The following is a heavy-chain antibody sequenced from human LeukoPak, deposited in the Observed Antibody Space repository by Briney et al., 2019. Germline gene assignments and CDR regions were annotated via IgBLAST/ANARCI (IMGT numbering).Heavy chain of an antibody. CDR3: ARGTKWLVSRYYCYYYMDV. D-gene: IGHD6-19*01. V-gene: IGHV4-34*01. J-gene: IGHJ6*03. CDR2: INHSGST. Sequence: SETLSLTCTVHGEFFGGSYWNWIRQSPGKGLEWIGEINHSGSTNYNPSLKSRVTISVDTSKNQFSLKLSSVTAADTAVYYCARGTKWLVSRYYCYYYMDVWGKGTTVTVSS. CDR1: GEFFGGSY.